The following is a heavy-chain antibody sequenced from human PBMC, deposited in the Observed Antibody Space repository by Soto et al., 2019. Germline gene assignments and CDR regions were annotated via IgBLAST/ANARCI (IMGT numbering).Heavy chain of an antibody. D-gene: IGHD5-18*01. CDR1: GGTFSSYA. CDR2: IIPIFGTA. Sequence: ASVKVSCKASGGTFSSYAISWVRQAPGQGLEWMGGIIPIFGTANYAQKFQGRVTITADKSTSTAYMELSSLRSEDTAVYYCARSTRGYSYGYSPYGMDVWGQGTTVTVYS. CDR3: ARSTRGYSYGYSPYGMDV. V-gene: IGHV1-69*06. J-gene: IGHJ6*02.